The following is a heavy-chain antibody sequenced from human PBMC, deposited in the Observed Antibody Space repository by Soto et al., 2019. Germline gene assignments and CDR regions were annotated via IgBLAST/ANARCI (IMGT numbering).Heavy chain of an antibody. CDR1: GFTVNYYD. CDR2: MSGVDDSK. Sequence: GGSLRLSCAVSGFTVNYYDLSWVRQPPGKGLEWVSGMSGVDDSKSYADSVKGRLTISRDNAKNSLYLQMNSLRDEDTAVYYCARDWRYSSSWRSFDYWGQGTLVTVSS. J-gene: IGHJ4*02. V-gene: IGHV3-23*01. D-gene: IGHD6-13*01. CDR3: ARDWRYSSSWRSFDY.